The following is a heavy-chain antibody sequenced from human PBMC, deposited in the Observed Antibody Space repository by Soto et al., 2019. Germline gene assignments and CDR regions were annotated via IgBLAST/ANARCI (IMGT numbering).Heavy chain of an antibody. CDR2: ISYDGSNK. D-gene: IGHD3-22*01. CDR3: AKGTTMILGAFDI. CDR1: GFTFSSYG. J-gene: IGHJ3*02. V-gene: IGHV3-30*18. Sequence: QVPLVESGGGVVQPGRSLRLSCAASGFTFSSYGMHWVRQAPGKGLEWVAVISYDGSNKYYADSVKGRFTISRDNSKNTLYLQMNSLRAEDTAVYYCAKGTTMILGAFDIWGQGTMVTVSS.